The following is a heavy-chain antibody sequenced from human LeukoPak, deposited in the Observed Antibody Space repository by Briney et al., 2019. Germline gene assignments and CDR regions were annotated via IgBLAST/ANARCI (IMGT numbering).Heavy chain of an antibody. CDR2: INPSGGST. CDR1: GYTFTSYY. D-gene: IGHD5-12*01. Sequence: ASVKVSCMASGYTFTSYYMHWVRQAPGQGLEWMGIINPSGGSTSYAQKFQGRVTMTRDTSTSTVYMELSSLRSEDTAVYYCARERATSYYYYGMDVWGQGTTVTVSS. V-gene: IGHV1-46*01. J-gene: IGHJ6*02. CDR3: ARERATSYYYYGMDV.